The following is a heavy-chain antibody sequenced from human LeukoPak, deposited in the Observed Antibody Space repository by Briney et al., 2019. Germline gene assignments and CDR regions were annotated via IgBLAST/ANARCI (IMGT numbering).Heavy chain of an antibody. D-gene: IGHD3-9*01. CDR3: AKGSHYDILTGYPKNYFDY. V-gene: IGHV3-9*03. CDR2: IRWNSGSI. Sequence: GGSLRLSCAASGFTFDDYAMHWVRQAPGKGLEWDSGIRWNSGSIDYADSVKGRFTISRDNAKNSLYLQMNSLRAEDMALYYCAKGSHYDILTGYPKNYFDYWGQGTLVTVSS. CDR1: GFTFDDYA. J-gene: IGHJ4*02.